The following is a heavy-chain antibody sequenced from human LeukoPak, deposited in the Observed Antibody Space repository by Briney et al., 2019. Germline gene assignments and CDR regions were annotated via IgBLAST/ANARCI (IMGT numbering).Heavy chain of an antibody. CDR2: VSDNGKTK. CDR3: VTPGPTVTGGFHY. J-gene: IGHJ4*02. D-gene: IGHD4-17*01. V-gene: IGHV3-30*03. CDR1: GFTFSSYG. Sequence: GGSLSLSCEASGFTFSSYGMHWVRQAPGKGLGWVAVVSDNGKTKYYADSVKGRFTISRDNSKNTLYLQMNSLRAEDTAVYYCVTPGPTVTGGFHYWGQGTLVTVSS.